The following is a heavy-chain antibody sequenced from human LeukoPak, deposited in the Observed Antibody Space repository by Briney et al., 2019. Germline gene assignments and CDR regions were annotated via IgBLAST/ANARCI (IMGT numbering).Heavy chain of an antibody. D-gene: IGHD3-10*01. CDR3: ARDPANYGSGSSEFY. J-gene: IGHJ4*02. Sequence: SVKVSCKASGGTFSSYAISWVRQAPGQGLEWMGRIIPILGIANYAQKFRGRVTITADKSTSTAYMELSSLRSEDTAVYYCARDPANYGSGSSEFYWGQGTLVTVSS. V-gene: IGHV1-69*04. CDR1: GGTFSSYA. CDR2: IIPILGIA.